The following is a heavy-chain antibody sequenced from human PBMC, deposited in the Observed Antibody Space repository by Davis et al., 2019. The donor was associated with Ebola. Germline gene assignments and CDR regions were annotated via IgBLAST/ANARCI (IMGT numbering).Heavy chain of an antibody. V-gene: IGHV1-8*01. J-gene: IGHJ4*02. CDR2: VNPNSGNT. Sequence: AASVKVSCKASGYTFTTYGINWVRQATGQGLEWMGWVNPNSGNTGYAQKFRGRVTMTRNTSINTAHMELSSLTSADTAVYYCARGWGNSLGNDFWGQGTLVTVSS. CDR1: GYTFTTYG. D-gene: IGHD4-23*01. CDR3: ARGWGNSLGNDF.